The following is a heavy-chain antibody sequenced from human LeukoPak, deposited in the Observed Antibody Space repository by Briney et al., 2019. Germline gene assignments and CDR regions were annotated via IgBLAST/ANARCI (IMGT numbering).Heavy chain of an antibody. CDR1: GYTFTSYG. D-gene: IGHD3-3*01. CDR3: ARVLVGSRYYDFWSGYYHFDY. V-gene: IGHV1-18*01. CDR2: ISAYNGNT. J-gene: IGHJ4*02. Sequence: ASVKVSCKASGYTFTSYGISWVRQAPGQGLEWMGWISAYNGNTNYAQKLQGRVTVTTDTSTSIAYMELRSLRSDDTAVYYCARVLVGSRYYDFWSGYYHFDYWGQGTLVTVSS.